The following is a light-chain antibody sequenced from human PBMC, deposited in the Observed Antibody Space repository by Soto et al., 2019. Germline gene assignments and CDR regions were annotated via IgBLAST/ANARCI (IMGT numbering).Light chain of an antibody. CDR1: QSISGW. Sequence: DIRMTQSPSTLSASVGDRVTMTCRAIQSISGWLAWYQQKPGRAPKLLIYKTSTLDSGVPSRFSGSGSGTDYTLTISSLQPDDSATYHCQQYDSFSLTFGGGTKVEIK. CDR3: QQYDSFSLT. V-gene: IGKV1-5*03. J-gene: IGKJ4*01. CDR2: KTS.